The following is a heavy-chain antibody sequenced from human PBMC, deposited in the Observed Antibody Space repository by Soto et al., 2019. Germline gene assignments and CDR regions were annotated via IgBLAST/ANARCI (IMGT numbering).Heavy chain of an antibody. CDR3: AREVGYYSAARRNLYFDY. D-gene: IGHD2-15*01. V-gene: IGHV4-34*01. CDR1: GGSFSGYY. J-gene: IGHJ4*02. Sequence: SETLSLTCAVSGGSFSGYYWSWVRQTPGKGLEWIGDINHTGGSNYNPSLKSRVMISVDTAKTQFSLNVTSVTAADTAVYYCAREVGYYSAARRNLYFDYWGPGALVTVSS. CDR2: INHTGGS.